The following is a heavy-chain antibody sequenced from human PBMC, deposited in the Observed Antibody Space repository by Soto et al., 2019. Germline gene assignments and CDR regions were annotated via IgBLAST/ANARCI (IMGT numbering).Heavy chain of an antibody. CDR2: IYSGGST. V-gene: IGHV3-66*01. D-gene: IGHD2-21*02. CDR1: GFTVSSNY. Sequence: GGSLRLSCAASGFTVSSNYMSWVRQAPGKGLEWVSVIYSGGSTYYADSVKGRFTISRDNSKNTLYLQMNSLRAEDTAVYYCARENCGGDCYGYFDYWGQGPLGTVSS. J-gene: IGHJ4*02. CDR3: ARENCGGDCYGYFDY.